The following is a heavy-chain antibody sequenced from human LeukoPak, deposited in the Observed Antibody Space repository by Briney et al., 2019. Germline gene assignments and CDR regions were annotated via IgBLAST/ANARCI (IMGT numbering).Heavy chain of an antibody. D-gene: IGHD6-13*01. CDR3: ASQPGIAAADGADAFDI. CDR2: IYPGDSDT. J-gene: IGHJ3*02. Sequence: GESLKISCKGSGYSFTNYWIGWVRQMPGKGLEWMGIIYPGDSDTRYSPSFQGQVTISADKSISTAYLQWSSLKASDTAMYYCASQPGIAAADGADAFDIWGQGTMVTVSS. V-gene: IGHV5-51*01. CDR1: GYSFTNYW.